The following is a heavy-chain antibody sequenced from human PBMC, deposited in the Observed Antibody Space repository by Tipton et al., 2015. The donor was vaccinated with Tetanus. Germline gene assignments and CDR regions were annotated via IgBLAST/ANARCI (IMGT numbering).Heavy chain of an antibody. J-gene: IGHJ4*02. V-gene: IGHV3-23*01. CDR2: ISGSGGST. CDR1: GFTFSSYA. D-gene: IGHD3-22*01. CDR3: AKDLLVAYYYDSSGYSDTTNDY. Sequence: SLRLSCAASGFTFSSYAMSWVRQAPGKGLEWVSAISGSGGSTYYADSVKGRFTISRDNSKNTLYLQMNSPRAEDTAVYYCAKDLLVAYYYDSSGYSDTTNDYWGQGTLVTVSS.